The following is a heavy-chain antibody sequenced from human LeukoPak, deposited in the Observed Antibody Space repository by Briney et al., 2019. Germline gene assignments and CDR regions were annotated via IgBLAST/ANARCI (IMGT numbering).Heavy chain of an antibody. Sequence: GSLRLSCAASGFTFSSYSMSWVRQAPGKGLEWVSSISSSSSYIYYADSVKGRFTISRDNAKNSLYLQMNSLRAEDTAVYYCARGGGEIWNDNYWGQGTLVTVSS. V-gene: IGHV3-21*01. J-gene: IGHJ4*02. CDR2: ISSSSSYI. D-gene: IGHD1-1*01. CDR1: GFTFSSYS. CDR3: ARGGGEIWNDNY.